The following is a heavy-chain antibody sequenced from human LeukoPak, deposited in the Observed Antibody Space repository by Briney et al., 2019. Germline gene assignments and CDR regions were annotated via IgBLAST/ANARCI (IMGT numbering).Heavy chain of an antibody. V-gene: IGHV4-34*01. D-gene: IGHD7-27*01. J-gene: IGHJ5*02. CDR2: INHRGST. CDR3: ARNGDQNWFDP. Sequence: SETLSLTCAVYGGSFSDYYWTWIRQPPGKGLEWIGEINHRGSTHYNPSLKSRVTISVDTSKNQFSLKLSSLTVADTAVYYCARNGDQNWFDPWGQGTLVTVSS. CDR1: GGSFSDYY.